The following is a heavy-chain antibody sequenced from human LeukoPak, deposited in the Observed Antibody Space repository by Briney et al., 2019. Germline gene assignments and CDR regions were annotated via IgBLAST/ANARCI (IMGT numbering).Heavy chain of an antibody. D-gene: IGHD4-17*01. CDR2: ISASGSTR. CDR3: ARDLGDYVGYDAFDI. Sequence: PGGSLRLSCAASGFTFSNYEMNWVRLAPGKGLEWVSFISASGSTRYYADSVKGRFTISRDNANKLLFLHMNSLRAEDTAVYYCARDLGDYVGYDAFDIWGQGTMVTVSS. V-gene: IGHV3-48*03. CDR1: GFTFSNYE. J-gene: IGHJ3*02.